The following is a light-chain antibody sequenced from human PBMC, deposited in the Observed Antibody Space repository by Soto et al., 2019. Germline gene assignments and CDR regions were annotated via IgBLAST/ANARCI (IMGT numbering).Light chain of an antibody. V-gene: IGLV2-14*01. CDR1: SGDVGNYNY. CDR2: GVS. CDR3: SSYPSSNTFV. J-gene: IGLJ1*01. Sequence: QSALTQPASVSGSPGQSITISCTGTSGDVGNYNYVSWYQHHPGKAPKLVIFGVSDRPSGISYRFSGFKSDNTASLTISGLQPEDEADYYCSSYPSSNTFVFGTGTKVTVL.